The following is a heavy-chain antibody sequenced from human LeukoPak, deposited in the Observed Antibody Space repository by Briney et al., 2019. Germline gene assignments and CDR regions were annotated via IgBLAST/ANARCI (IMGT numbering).Heavy chain of an antibody. V-gene: IGHV4-39*01. CDR2: IYHSGSS. D-gene: IGHD3-10*01. J-gene: IGHJ4*02. CDR1: GGSISSSSYY. CDR3: ARHSSYYGNFDY. Sequence: PSQTLSLTCTVSGGSISSSSYYWGWIRQPPGKGLEWIGSIYHSGSSYYNPSLKSRVTISVDTSKSQFSLKLSSVTAADTAVYYCARHSSYYGNFDYWGQGTLVTVSS.